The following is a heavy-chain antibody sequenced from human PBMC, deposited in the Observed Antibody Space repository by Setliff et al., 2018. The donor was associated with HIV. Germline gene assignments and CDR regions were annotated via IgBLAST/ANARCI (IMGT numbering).Heavy chain of an antibody. J-gene: IGHJ4*02. Sequence: GGSLRLSCAASGFTFSSYKMNWVRQAPGKGLEWVSYISSSGDTMYYADSVKGRFTISRDNAKNSLYLQMNSLRAEDTAVHYCARDSNDYWGQGTLVTVSS. CDR2: ISSSGDTM. V-gene: IGHV3-48*03. CDR3: ARDSNDY. D-gene: IGHD4-4*01. CDR1: GFTFSSYK.